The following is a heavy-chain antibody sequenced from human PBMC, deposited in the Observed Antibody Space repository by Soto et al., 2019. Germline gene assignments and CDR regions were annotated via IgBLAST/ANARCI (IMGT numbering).Heavy chain of an antibody. D-gene: IGHD3-10*01. CDR2: VYPNNGDT. J-gene: IGHJ4*02. V-gene: IGHV1-8*01. CDR1: GYTFSNYD. Sequence: QVQLVQSGAELKKPGASVKVSCKAPGYTFSNYDMNWVRQATGQGPEWIGWVYPNNGDTGYAQKFQGRVTLTTDISTTTAYMELTSLRSEDTAIYYCAKVSRKGSAIDFDYWGQGTLITVSS. CDR3: AKVSRKGSAIDFDY.